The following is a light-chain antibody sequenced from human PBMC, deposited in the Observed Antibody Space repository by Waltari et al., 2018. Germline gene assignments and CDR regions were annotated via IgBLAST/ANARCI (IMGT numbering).Light chain of an antibody. CDR1: QSVSTN. J-gene: IGKJ2*01. CDR3: QQYNVWPHT. Sequence: EIVVTQSPATLSVSPGDTATVSCRASQSVSTNLAWYQHKPGQAPRLLIHAASTRATAIPARFSGSGSGTEFMLTVSSLHSEDSAVYYCQQYNVWPHTFGQGTRLEIK. V-gene: IGKV3-15*01. CDR2: AAS.